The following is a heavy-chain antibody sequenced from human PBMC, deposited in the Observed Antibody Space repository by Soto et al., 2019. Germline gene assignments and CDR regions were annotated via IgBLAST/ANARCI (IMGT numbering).Heavy chain of an antibody. D-gene: IGHD1-7*01. V-gene: IGHV4-30-4*01. CDR3: ARVQLPDNWNYESYYYGMDV. J-gene: IGHJ6*02. CDR1: GVSISSGDYY. CDR2: IYYSGST. Sequence: PSETLSLTCTVSGVSISSGDYYWSRLRPPPGKGLEWIGYIYYSGSTYYNPYLKSRVTISVDTSKNQFSLKLSSVTAADTAVYYCARVQLPDNWNYESYYYGMDVWGQGTTVTVSS.